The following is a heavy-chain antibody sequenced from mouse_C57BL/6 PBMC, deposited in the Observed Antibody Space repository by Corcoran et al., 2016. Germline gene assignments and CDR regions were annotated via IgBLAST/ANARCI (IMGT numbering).Heavy chain of an antibody. CDR1: GFSLRPSGMG. J-gene: IGHJ4*01. CDR2: IYWDDDK. CDR3: ARRAWTGYAVDY. Sequence: QVPLKEAGPVILQSSQTLSLTCSFSGFSLRPSGMGVSWIRQPPGKGLEWLAHIYWDDDKRYNQSLKSRLTISKDTSRNQVFLKITSVDTADTATYYCARRAWTGYAVDYWGQGTSVTVSS. V-gene: IGHV8-12*01.